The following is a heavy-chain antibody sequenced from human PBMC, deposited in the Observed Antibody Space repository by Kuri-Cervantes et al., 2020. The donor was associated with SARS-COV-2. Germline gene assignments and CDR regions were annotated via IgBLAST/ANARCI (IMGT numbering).Heavy chain of an antibody. CDR2: INPRSGGT. J-gene: IGHJ4*02. V-gene: IGHV1-2*02. CDR3: ARDRGYDILTGYYSFDY. CDR1: GYTFTNYF. D-gene: IGHD3-9*01. Sequence: ASVKVSCKASGYTFTNYFLNWVRQAPGQGLEWMGWINPRSGGTNYAQKFQGRVSMTRDTSISTAYMELSRLRSDDTAVYYCARDRGYDILTGYYSFDYWGQGTLVTVSS.